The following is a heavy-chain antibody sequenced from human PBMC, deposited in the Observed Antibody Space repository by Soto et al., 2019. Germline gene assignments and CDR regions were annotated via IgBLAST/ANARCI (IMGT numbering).Heavy chain of an antibody. D-gene: IGHD2-15*01. CDR1: GYSFTSYW. CDR3: SSRHCSGGSCFNAAAFDI. Sequence: GESPKISCKGSGYSFTSYWISWVRQMPGKGLEWMGRIDPSDSYTNYSPSFQGHVTISADKSISTAYLQWSSLKASDTAMYYCSSRHCSGGSCFNAAAFDIWGQGTMVTVSS. V-gene: IGHV5-10-1*01. J-gene: IGHJ3*02. CDR2: IDPSDSYT.